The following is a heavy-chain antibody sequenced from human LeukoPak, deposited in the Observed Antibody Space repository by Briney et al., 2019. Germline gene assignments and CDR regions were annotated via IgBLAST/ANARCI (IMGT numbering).Heavy chain of an antibody. Sequence: SQTLSLTCAISGDSVSSNSAAWNWIRQSPSRGLEWLGRTYYRSKWYNDYAVSVKSRITINPDTSKNQFSLQPNSVTPEDTAVYYCARGERYYYDSSGDTFDYWGQGTLVTVSS. CDR1: GDSVSSNSAA. CDR2: TYYRSKWYN. CDR3: ARGERYYYDSSGDTFDY. V-gene: IGHV6-1*01. D-gene: IGHD3-22*01. J-gene: IGHJ4*02.